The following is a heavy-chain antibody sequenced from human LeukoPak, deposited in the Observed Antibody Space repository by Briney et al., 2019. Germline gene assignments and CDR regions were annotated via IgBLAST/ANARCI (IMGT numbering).Heavy chain of an antibody. CDR1: GGSITSTTYS. Sequence: SGTLSLTCTVSGGSITSTTYSWGWIRQPPGTGLEWIGSIFYSGSTYYNPSLKSRVTISVDTSKNQFSLRLSSVTAADTAVYYCARHFSLWYFDLWGRGTLVTVSS. J-gene: IGHJ2*01. CDR2: IFYSGST. CDR3: ARHFSLWYFDL. D-gene: IGHD3-3*01. V-gene: IGHV4-39*01.